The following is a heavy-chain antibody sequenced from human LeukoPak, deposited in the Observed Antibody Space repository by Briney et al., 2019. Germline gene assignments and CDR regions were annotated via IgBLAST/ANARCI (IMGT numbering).Heavy chain of an antibody. J-gene: IGHJ4*02. CDR1: GFTFSDYY. CDR2: ISTSSSYR. D-gene: IGHD3-10*01. Sequence: GGSLRLSCAASGFTFSDYYMSWVRQAPGKGLEWVSYISTSSSYRNYADSVKDRFTISRDNAKNSLYLQMNSLRAEDTAVYYCARETGDGSGSYPDYWGQGTLGTVSS. CDR3: ARETGDGSGSYPDY. V-gene: IGHV3-11*05.